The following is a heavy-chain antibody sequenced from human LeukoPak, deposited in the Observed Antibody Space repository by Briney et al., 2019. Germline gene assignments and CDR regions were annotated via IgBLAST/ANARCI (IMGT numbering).Heavy chain of an antibody. CDR3: ARDKWLVRVIDY. J-gene: IGHJ4*02. CDR2: ISSSGSTI. D-gene: IGHD6-19*01. CDR1: GFTFSDYY. Sequence: GGSLRLSCAASGFTFSDYYMSWIRQAPGKGLEWVSYISSSGSTIYYTDSVKGRFTISRDNAKNSLYLQMNSLRAEDTAVYYCARDKWLVRVIDYWGQGTLVTVSS. V-gene: IGHV3-11*01.